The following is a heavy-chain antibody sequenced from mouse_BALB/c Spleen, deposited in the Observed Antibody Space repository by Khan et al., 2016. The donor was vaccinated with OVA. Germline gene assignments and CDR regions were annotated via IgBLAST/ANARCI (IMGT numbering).Heavy chain of an antibody. J-gene: IGHJ3*01. Sequence: QIQLVQSGPELKKPGETVKISCKASGYTFTNYGMNWVKQAPGKGLKWMGWINTYTGEPTYADDFKGRFAFSLETSSGTAYLQINNLKNEDTATYFCAREDTTEGFAYWGQGTLVTVSA. CDR1: GYTFTNYG. CDR3: AREDTTEGFAY. V-gene: IGHV9-3-1*01. D-gene: IGHD1-1*01. CDR2: INTYTGEP.